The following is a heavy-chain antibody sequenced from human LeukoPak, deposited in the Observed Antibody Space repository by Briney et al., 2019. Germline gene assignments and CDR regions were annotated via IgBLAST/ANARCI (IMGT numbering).Heavy chain of an antibody. CDR1: GGSISSGGYY. CDR3: AREGPGSPWIQLWLVGTYFDY. CDR2: IYYSGST. J-gene: IGHJ4*02. V-gene: IGHV4-31*03. D-gene: IGHD5-18*01. Sequence: SETLSLTCTVSGGSISSGGYYWSWIRQHPGKGLEWIGYIYYSGSTYYNPSLKSRVTISVDTSKNQFSLKLSSVTAADTAVYYCAREGPGSPWIQLWLVGTYFDYWGQGTLVTVSS.